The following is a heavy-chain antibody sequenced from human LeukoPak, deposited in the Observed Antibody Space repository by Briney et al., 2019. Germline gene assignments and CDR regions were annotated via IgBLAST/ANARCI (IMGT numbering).Heavy chain of an antibody. J-gene: IGHJ1*01. V-gene: IGHV3-64*04. D-gene: IGHD3-9*01. CDR3: ARDGGHYDILTGYYRAGKYFQH. CDR2: ISSDGGST. CDR1: GFTFSSHA. Sequence: GGSLRLSCSASGFTFSSHAMHWVRQAPGKGLEYVSAISSDGGSTYYADSVKGRFTISRDNAKNSLYLQMNSLRAEDTAVYYCARDGGHYDILTGYYRAGKYFQHWGQGTLVTVSS.